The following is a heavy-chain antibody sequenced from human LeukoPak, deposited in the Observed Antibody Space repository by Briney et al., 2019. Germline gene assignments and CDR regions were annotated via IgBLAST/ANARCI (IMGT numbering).Heavy chain of an antibody. D-gene: IGHD4-17*01. V-gene: IGHV3-30-3*01. CDR2: ISYDGSNK. Sequence: GRSLRLSCAASGFTFSSYAMHWVRQAPGKGLEWVAVISYDGSNKYYADSVKGRFTISRDNSQTTLYLQMNSLRAEDTAIYYRSRGDSKYGMDVWGQGTTVTVSS. J-gene: IGHJ6*02. CDR3: SRGDSKYGMDV. CDR1: GFTFSSYA.